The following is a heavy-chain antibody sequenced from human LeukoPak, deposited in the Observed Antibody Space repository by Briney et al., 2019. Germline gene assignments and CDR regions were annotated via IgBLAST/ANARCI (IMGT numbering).Heavy chain of an antibody. J-gene: IGHJ3*01. V-gene: IGHV2-5*02. CDR1: GFSLTTSGVG. Sequence: SGPTLAKPTQTLTLTCSCFGFSLTTSGVGVGWIRQPPGKALEWLTLIYWDDDVRSSPSLKNRLTITKDTSKNQVVLTMTNMDPGDTGTYYCALSVRVEWIGAAAFDFWGQGTMVTVSS. CDR3: ALSVRVEWIGAAAFDF. CDR2: IYWDDDV. D-gene: IGHD3-3*01.